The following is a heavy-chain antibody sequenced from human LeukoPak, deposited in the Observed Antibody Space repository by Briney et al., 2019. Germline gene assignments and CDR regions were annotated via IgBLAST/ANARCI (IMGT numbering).Heavy chain of an antibody. V-gene: IGHV3-7*01. CDR3: ARVRKLRTRGVMDPLDY. CDR2: IRQDGSEK. D-gene: IGHD3-10*01. Sequence: PGGSLRLSRAASGFTFNYYWLTWVRQAPGKGLEWVANIRQDGSEKYYVDSVKGRFIISRDNAKNSLYLQMNSLRAEDTAVYYCARVRKLRTRGVMDPLDYWGQGTLVTASS. J-gene: IGHJ4*02. CDR1: GFTFNYYW.